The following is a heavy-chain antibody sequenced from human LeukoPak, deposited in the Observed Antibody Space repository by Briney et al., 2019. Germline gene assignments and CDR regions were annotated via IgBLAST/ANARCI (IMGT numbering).Heavy chain of an antibody. Sequence: PSETLSLTCAVYGGSFSGYYWSWIRHPPGKGLEWIGEINHSGSTNYNPSLKSRVSISVDTSNNQFSLKLSSVTAADTAVYYCARTTEAHSWRTRYYDYYMDVWGKGTTVTVSS. CDR3: ARTTEAHSWRTRYYDYYMDV. J-gene: IGHJ6*03. D-gene: IGHD6-13*01. CDR1: GGSFSGYY. CDR2: INHSGST. V-gene: IGHV4-34*01.